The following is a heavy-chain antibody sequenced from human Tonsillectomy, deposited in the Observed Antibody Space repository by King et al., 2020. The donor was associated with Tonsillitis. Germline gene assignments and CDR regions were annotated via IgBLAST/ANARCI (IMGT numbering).Heavy chain of an antibody. J-gene: IGHJ5*02. CDR1: GYSISSGYY. Sequence: VQLQESGPGLVKPSETLSLTCAVSGYSISSGYYWGWIRQPPGKGLEWIGSIYHSGSTYYNPSLKSRVTISVDTSKNQFSLKLSSVTAADTAVYYCAGEWAPDSSGYYYGWFDPWGQGTLVTVSS. D-gene: IGHD3-22*01. V-gene: IGHV4-38-2*02. CDR3: AGEWAPDSSGYYYGWFDP. CDR2: IYHSGST.